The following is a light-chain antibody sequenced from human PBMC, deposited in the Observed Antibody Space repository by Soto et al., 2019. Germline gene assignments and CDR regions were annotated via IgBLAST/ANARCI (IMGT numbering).Light chain of an antibody. CDR2: GAS. Sequence: EIVLTQSPGTLSLSPGERATLSCRASQRVSSGYLAWYHQKPGQAPRLLIYGASNRATDIPDRFSGRGSGTDFTLTISRLEPEDFAVYYCQQYGSSPPSSTFGQGTRLEIK. J-gene: IGKJ5*01. V-gene: IGKV3-20*01. CDR3: QQYGSSPPSST. CDR1: QRVSSGY.